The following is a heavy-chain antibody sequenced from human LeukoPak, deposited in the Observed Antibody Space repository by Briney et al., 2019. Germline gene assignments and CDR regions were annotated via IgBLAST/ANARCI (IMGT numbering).Heavy chain of an antibody. D-gene: IGHD6-13*01. CDR1: GFTFNTYG. Sequence: GSLRLSCAASGFTFNTYGMHWIRQPPGKGLEWIGSIYYSGSTYYNPSLKSRVTISVDTSKNQFSLKLSSVTAADTAVYYCARASDISSSYYYYMDVWGKGTTVTVSS. J-gene: IGHJ6*03. CDR2: IYYSGST. V-gene: IGHV4-39*07. CDR3: ARASDISSSYYYYMDV.